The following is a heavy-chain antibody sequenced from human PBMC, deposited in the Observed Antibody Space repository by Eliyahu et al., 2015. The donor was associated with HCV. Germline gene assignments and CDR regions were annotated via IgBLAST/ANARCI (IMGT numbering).Heavy chain of an antibody. CDR2: ISWNSGSI. V-gene: IGHV3-9*01. J-gene: IGHJ4*02. CDR3: AKARLRHYDSSGPTHFDY. D-gene: IGHD3-22*01. Sequence: EVQLVESGGGLVQPGRSLRLSCAASGFTFDDYAMHWVRQAPGKGLEWVSGISWNSGSIGYADSVKGRFTISRDNAKNSLYLQMNSLRAEDTALYYCAKARLRHYDSSGPTHFDYWGQGTLVTVSS. CDR1: GFTFDDYA.